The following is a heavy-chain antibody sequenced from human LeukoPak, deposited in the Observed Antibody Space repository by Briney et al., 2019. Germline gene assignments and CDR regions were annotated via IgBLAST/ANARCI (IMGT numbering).Heavy chain of an antibody. J-gene: IGHJ4*02. V-gene: IGHV3-23*01. Sequence: GGSLRLSCAASGFTSSSYALNWVRQAPGKGLEWVSSISGSGGSTYYADSVKGRFTISRDNSKNTLYLQVNSLRAEDTAVYYCAKEKALVVITYFDYWGQGTLVTVSS. CDR3: AKEKALVVITYFDY. D-gene: IGHD3-22*01. CDR1: GFTSSSYA. CDR2: ISGSGGST.